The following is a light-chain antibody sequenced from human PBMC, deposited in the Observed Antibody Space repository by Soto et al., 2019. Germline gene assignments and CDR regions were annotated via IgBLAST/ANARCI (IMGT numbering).Light chain of an antibody. Sequence: SVLTQTQGTFSLSPGERATLSCRASQTMRSSHLAWYQQKPGQAPRLLIYGASTRTFDVPDRFSGSGSGTNFTLTISRLQPEDFAVYYCQHYGTSLTSAGGTKA. CDR3: QHYGTSLT. V-gene: IGKV3-20*01. CDR2: GAS. J-gene: IGKJ4*01. CDR1: QTMRSSH.